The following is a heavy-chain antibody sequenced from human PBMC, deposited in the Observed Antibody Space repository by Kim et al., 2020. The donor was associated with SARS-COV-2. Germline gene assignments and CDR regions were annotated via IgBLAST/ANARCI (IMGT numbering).Heavy chain of an antibody. CDR1: GGSISNTTYY. D-gene: IGHD4-17*01. Sequence: SETLSLTCTVSGGSISNTTYYWGWIRQPPGKGLEWIGSIYYSGSTYYIPSLKSRVTISIDTSKNLFSLKLSPVTAADTAVYYCAGHILRYGRGQMGPTKQTGFDPWGLRTLVTVSS. CDR3: AGHILRYGRGQMGPTKQTGFDP. J-gene: IGHJ5*02. V-gene: IGHV4-39*01. CDR2: IYYSGST.